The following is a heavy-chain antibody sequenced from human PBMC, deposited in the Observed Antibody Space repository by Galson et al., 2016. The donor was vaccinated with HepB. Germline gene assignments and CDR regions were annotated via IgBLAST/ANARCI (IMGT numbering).Heavy chain of an antibody. CDR2: SNWDDDQ. D-gene: IGHD3-10*01. J-gene: IGHJ4*02. Sequence: PALVKPTQTLTLTCTCSGFSVSTNGESVGWIRQPPGKAPEWLALSNWDDDQRYSPSLKNRLTVTKDTSKNQVVLKMTNMDPVDIATYYCARYLVTMGRGPFDYWGQGILVTVSS. V-gene: IGHV2-5*02. CDR1: GFSVSTNGES. CDR3: ARYLVTMGRGPFDY.